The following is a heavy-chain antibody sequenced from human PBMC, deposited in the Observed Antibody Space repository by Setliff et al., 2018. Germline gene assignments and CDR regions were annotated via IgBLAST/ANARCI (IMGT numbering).Heavy chain of an antibody. CDR2: IYYSGST. V-gene: IGHV4-39*07. D-gene: IGHD3-3*01. J-gene: IGHJ6*03. CDR3: ARAGPYYDFWSGYYRTMDV. CDR1: GGSISSSSYY. Sequence: SETLSLTCTVSGGSISSSSYYWGWIRQPPGKGLEWIGSIYYSGSTYYNPSLKSRVTTSVDTSKNQFSLKLSSVTAADTAVYYCARAGPYYDFWSGYYRTMDVWGKGTTVTVSS.